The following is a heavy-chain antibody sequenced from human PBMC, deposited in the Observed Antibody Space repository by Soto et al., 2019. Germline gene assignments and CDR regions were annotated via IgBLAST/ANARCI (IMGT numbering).Heavy chain of an antibody. Sequence: SETLSLTCTVSGGSISSGDYYWSWIRQPPGKGLEWIGYIYYSGSTYYNPSLKSRVTISVDTSKNQFSLKQTSVTAADTAVYYCARALIQLWPHYYYGMDVWGQGTTVTVSS. CDR2: IYYSGST. CDR1: GGSISSGDYY. D-gene: IGHD5-18*01. J-gene: IGHJ6*02. CDR3: ARALIQLWPHYYYGMDV. V-gene: IGHV4-30-4*01.